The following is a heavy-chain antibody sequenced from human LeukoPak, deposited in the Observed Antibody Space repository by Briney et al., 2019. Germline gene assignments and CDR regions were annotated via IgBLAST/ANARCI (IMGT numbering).Heavy chain of an antibody. D-gene: IGHD5-24*01. J-gene: IGHJ4*02. CDR2: ISWNSGSI. CDR1: GFTFDDYA. V-gene: IGHV3-9*01. CDR3: AKERGDGYNYGNFDY. Sequence: GGSLRLSCAASGFTFDDYAMHWVRQAPGKGLGWVSGISWNSGSIGYADSVKGRFTISRDNAKNSLYLQMNSLRAEDTALYYCAKERGDGYNYGNFDYWGQGTLVTVSS.